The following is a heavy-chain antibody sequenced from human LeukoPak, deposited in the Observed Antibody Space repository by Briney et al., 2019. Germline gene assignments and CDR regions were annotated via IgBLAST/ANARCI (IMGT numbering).Heavy chain of an antibody. CDR1: GFTFSSYA. J-gene: IGHJ4*02. D-gene: IGHD6-13*01. Sequence: GGPLRLSCAASGFTFSSYAMSWVRQAPGKGLEWVSAISGSGGSTYYADSVKGRFTISRDNSKNTLYLQMNSLRAEDTAVYYCAKDLYSSSWYYFVYWGQGTLVTVSS. V-gene: IGHV3-23*01. CDR2: ISGSGGST. CDR3: AKDLYSSSWYYFVY.